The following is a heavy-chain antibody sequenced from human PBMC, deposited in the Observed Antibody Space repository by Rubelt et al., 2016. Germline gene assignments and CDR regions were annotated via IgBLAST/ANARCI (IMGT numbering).Heavy chain of an antibody. CDR3: ARDALGSSGYDFSVREDYFDY. CDR1: GFTFSSYS. D-gene: IGHD5-12*01. Sequence: SGFTFSSYSMNWVRQAPGKGLEWVSSISSSSSYIYYADSVKGRFTISRYNAKNSLYLQMNSLRAEDTAVYYCARDALGSSGYDFSVREDYFDYWGQGTLVTVSS. J-gene: IGHJ4*02. CDR2: ISSSSSYI. V-gene: IGHV3-21*01.